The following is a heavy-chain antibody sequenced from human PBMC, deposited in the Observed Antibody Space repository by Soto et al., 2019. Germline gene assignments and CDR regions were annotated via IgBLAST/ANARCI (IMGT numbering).Heavy chain of an antibody. CDR1: GYTFTSYY. J-gene: IGHJ4*02. CDR2: INPSGGST. V-gene: IGHV1-46*01. Sequence: VASVKVSCKASGYTFTSYYMHWVRQAPGQGLEWMGIINPSGGSTSYAQKFQGRVTMTRDTSTSTVYMELSSLRSEDAAVYYCARDLAYCGGDCYSEDYWGQGTLVTVSS. CDR3: ARDLAYCGGDCYSEDY. D-gene: IGHD2-21*02.